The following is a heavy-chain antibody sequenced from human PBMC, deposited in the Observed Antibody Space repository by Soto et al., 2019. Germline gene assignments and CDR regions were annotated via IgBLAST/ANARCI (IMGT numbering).Heavy chain of an antibody. Sequence: QVQLQESGPGLVKPSETLSLTCTVSGGSISSYYWSWIRQPPGKGLEWIGDIYYSGSTNYNPSLKSRVTISVDTSKNQFSLKLSSVTAADTAVYYCARLSERYGDAFDIWGQGTMVTVSS. CDR3: ARLSERYGDAFDI. D-gene: IGHD4-17*01. J-gene: IGHJ3*02. V-gene: IGHV4-59*01. CDR1: GGSISSYY. CDR2: IYYSGST.